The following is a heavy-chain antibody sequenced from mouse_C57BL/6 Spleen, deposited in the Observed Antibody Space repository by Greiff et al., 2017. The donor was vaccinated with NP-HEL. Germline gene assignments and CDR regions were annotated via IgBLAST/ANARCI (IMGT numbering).Heavy chain of an antibody. D-gene: IGHD2-2*01. CDR1: GYSITSGYD. J-gene: IGHJ4*01. Sequence: VQLQQSGPGMVKPSQSLSLTCTVTGYSITSGYDWHWIRHFPGNKLEWMGYISYSGSTNYNPSLKSRISITHDTSKNHFFLKLNSVTTEDTATYYCARVYGYSYAMDYWGQGTSVTVSS. V-gene: IGHV3-1*01. CDR2: ISYSGST. CDR3: ARVYGYSYAMDY.